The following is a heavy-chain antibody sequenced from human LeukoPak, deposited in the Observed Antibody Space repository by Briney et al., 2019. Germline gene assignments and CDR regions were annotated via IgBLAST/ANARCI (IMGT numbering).Heavy chain of an antibody. V-gene: IGHV5-51*01. D-gene: IGHD6-13*01. J-gene: IGHJ4*02. Sequence: GESLKISCKGSGYSFTSYWIGWVRQMPGKGLEWVGIIYPGDSDTRYSPSCQGQVTISADKSISTAYLQWSSLKASDTAMYYCARHNRYYSSSWSYYFDYWGQGTLVTVSS. CDR3: ARHNRYYSSSWSYYFDY. CDR2: IYPGDSDT. CDR1: GYSFTSYW.